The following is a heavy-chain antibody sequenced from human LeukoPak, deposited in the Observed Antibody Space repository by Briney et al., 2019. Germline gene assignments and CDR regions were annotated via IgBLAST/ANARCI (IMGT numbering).Heavy chain of an antibody. CDR1: GFTFSSYW. J-gene: IGHJ6*02. D-gene: IGHD4-11*01. CDR2: IKQDGSEK. V-gene: IGHV3-7*03. Sequence: GGSLRLSCAASGFTFSSYWMSWVRQAPGKGLEWVANIKQDGSEKYYVDSVKGRFTISRDNAKNSLYLQMNSLRAEDTAVYYCARAHSNYYYYGMDVWGQGTTVTVSS. CDR3: ARAHSNYYYYGMDV.